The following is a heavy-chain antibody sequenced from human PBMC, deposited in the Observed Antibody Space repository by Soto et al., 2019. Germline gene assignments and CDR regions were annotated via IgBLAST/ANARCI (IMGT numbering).Heavy chain of an antibody. CDR2: IYSGGST. CDR3: ASHTNHDFWSGGRAFDI. V-gene: IGHV3-66*04. D-gene: IGHD3-3*01. CDR1: GFTVSSNY. J-gene: IGHJ3*02. Sequence: EVQLVESGGGLVQPGGSLRLSCAASGFTVSSNYMSWVRQAPGTGLEWVSVIYSGGSTYYADSVKGRFTISRDNSKNTLYLHMNSLRAEDTAVYYCASHTNHDFWSGGRAFDIWGQGTMVTVSS.